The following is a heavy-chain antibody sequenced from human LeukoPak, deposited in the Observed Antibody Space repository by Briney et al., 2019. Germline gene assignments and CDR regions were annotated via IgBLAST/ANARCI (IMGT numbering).Heavy chain of an antibody. CDR3: ARLTWDTTMVRYYFDF. CDR1: GGSISGYH. V-gene: IGHV4-59*08. J-gene: IGHJ4*02. D-gene: IGHD5-18*01. CDR2: IYYTGTT. Sequence: SETLSLTCTVSGGSISGYHWNWIRQPPGKGLEWIGYIYYTGTTAYNPSLTSRFTISLDTSKNQLSLKPNSVTAADTAVYYCARLTWDTTMVRYYFDFWGQGTLVTVSS.